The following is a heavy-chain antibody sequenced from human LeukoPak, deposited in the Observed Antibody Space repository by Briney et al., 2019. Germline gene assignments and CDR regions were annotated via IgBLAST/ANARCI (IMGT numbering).Heavy chain of an antibody. CDR2: IIPIFGTA. V-gene: IGHV1-69*05. D-gene: IGHD4-17*01. J-gene: IGHJ4*02. CDR1: GGTFSSYA. Sequence: GSAVKVSCKASGGTFSSYAISWVRQAPGQGLEWMGGIIPIFGTANYAQKFQGRVTITTDESTSTAYMELSSLRSEDTAAYYCVAGTTLHGFDYWGQGTLVTVSS. CDR3: VAGTTLHGFDY.